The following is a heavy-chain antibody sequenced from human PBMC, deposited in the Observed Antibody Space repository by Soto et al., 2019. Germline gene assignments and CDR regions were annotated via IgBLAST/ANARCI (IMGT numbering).Heavy chain of an antibody. CDR3: ARDRGSPVTNYNMDV. CDR2: IYYSGST. V-gene: IGHV4-30-4*01. J-gene: IGHJ6*02. D-gene: IGHD4-4*01. CDR1: GGSISSGDYY. Sequence: SETLSLTCTVSGGSISSGDYYWSWIRQPPGKGLEWIGYIYYSGSTFYSPSLKSRVIISVDTSKNQFSLKLSSVTAADTAVYYCARDRGSPVTNYNMDVWGQGNTVTVSS.